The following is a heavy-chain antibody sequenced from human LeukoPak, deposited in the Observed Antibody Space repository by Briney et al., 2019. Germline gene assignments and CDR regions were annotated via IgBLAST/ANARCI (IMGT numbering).Heavy chain of an antibody. CDR3: ARTPYYYYYYMDV. V-gene: IGHV4-61*02. J-gene: IGHJ6*03. Sequence: SETLSLTCTVSGGSISSGSYYWSWIRQPAGKGLEWIGRIYTSGSTNYNPSLKSRVTISVDTSKNQFSLKLSSVTAADTAVYYCARTPYYYYYYMDVWGKGTTVTVSS. CDR2: IYTSGST. CDR1: GGSISSGSYY.